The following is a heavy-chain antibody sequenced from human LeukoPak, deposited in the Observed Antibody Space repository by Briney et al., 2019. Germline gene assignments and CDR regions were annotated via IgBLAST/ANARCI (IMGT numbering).Heavy chain of an antibody. CDR2: ISSSSSYI. J-gene: IGHJ3*02. CDR1: GFTFSSYS. Sequence: GSLRLSCAASGFTFSSYSMNWVRQAPGKGPEWVSSISSSSSYIYYADSVKGRFTISRDNAKNSLYLQMNSLRAEDTAVYYCARILVAAAGDAFDIWGQGTMVTVSS. CDR3: ARILVAAAGDAFDI. D-gene: IGHD6-13*01. V-gene: IGHV3-21*01.